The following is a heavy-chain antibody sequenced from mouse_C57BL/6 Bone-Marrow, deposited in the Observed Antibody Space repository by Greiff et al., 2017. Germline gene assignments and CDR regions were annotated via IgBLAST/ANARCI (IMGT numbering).Heavy chain of an antibody. CDR3: ARSGGFAY. CDR2: IDPSDSYT. J-gene: IGHJ3*01. CDR1: GYTFTSYW. V-gene: IGHV1-50*01. Sequence: QVQLQQPGAELVKPGASVKLSCKASGYTFTSYWMQWVKQRPGQGLEWIGEIDPSDSYTNYNQKFKGKATLTVDTSSCTAYMQLSSLTSEDSAVYYCARSGGFAYWGQGTLVTVSA.